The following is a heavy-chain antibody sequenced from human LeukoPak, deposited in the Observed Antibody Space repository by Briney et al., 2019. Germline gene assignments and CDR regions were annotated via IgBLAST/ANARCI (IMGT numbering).Heavy chain of an antibody. D-gene: IGHD2-15*01. J-gene: IGHJ4*02. CDR3: ATGGSWPLPFDY. Sequence: QAGGSLRLSCAASGFTFSSYGMSWVRQAPGKGLEWVSGISGSGGSTHYADSVKGRFTISRDNSKNTLYLQMNSLRAEDTAVYYCATGGSWPLPFDYWGQGTLVTVSS. CDR2: ISGSGGST. CDR1: GFTFSSYG. V-gene: IGHV3-23*01.